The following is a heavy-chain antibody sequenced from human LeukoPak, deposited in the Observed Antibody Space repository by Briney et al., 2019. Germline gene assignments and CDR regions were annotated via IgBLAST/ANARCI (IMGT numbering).Heavy chain of an antibody. D-gene: IGHD2-8*02. Sequence: PSETLSLTCSVSGGSISSGYWSWIRQPPGKELEWIAYMYNNGRSNYNPSLKSRVTISLDTSKNQFSLKLSSVTAADTAVYYCAGGSGASWFDPWGQGTLVTVSS. J-gene: IGHJ5*02. CDR2: MYNNGRS. CDR1: GGSISSGY. V-gene: IGHV4-59*01. CDR3: AGGSGASWFDP.